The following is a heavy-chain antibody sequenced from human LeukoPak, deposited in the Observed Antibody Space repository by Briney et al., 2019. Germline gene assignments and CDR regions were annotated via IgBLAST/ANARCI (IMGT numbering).Heavy chain of an antibody. CDR1: GYTFTSYG. J-gene: IGHJ4*02. CDR3: ARGPYCSGGTCYSQYFDY. D-gene: IGHD2-15*01. CDR2: ISSYNGNT. V-gene: IGHV1-18*01. Sequence: ASVTVSCKASGYTFTSYGISWVRQAPGQGLEWMGWISSYNGNTHYAQKLQGRVTMTTDTSTSTAYMELRSLRSDDTAVYYCARGPYCSGGTCYSQYFDYWGQGTLVTVSS.